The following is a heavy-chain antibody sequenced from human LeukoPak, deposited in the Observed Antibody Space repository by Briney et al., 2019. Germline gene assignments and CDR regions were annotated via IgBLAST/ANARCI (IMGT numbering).Heavy chain of an antibody. V-gene: IGHV3-48*03. Sequence: PGGSLRLFCAASGFTFSSYEMNWVRQAPGKGLEWVSYISSSGSTIYYADSVKGRFTISRDNAKNSLYLQMNSLRAEDTAVYYCARAYHSSLDYWGQGTLVTVSS. J-gene: IGHJ4*02. CDR1: GFTFSSYE. CDR3: ARAYHSSLDY. D-gene: IGHD2-2*01. CDR2: ISSSGSTI.